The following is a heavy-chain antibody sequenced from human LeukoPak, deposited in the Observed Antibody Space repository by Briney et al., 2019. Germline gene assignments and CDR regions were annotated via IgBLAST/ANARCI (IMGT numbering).Heavy chain of an antibody. CDR2: IYYSGST. V-gene: IGHV4-59*01. D-gene: IGHD1-1*01. J-gene: IGHJ6*02. Sequence: PSETLSLTCTVFGASISSYYWSWIRQPPGKGLEWIGYIYYSGSTNYNPSLKSRVTISVDTSKNQFSLKLSSVTAADTAVYYCARDFPGTTAGYYYYGMDVWGQGTTVTVSS. CDR1: GASISSYY. CDR3: ARDFPGTTAGYYYYGMDV.